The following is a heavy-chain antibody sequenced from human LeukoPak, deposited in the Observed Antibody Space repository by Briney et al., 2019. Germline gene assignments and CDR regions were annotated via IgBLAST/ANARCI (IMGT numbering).Heavy chain of an antibody. Sequence: ASVKVSCKASGYTFTSYDINWVRQATGQGLEWMGWMNPNSGNTGYAQKFQGRVTMTRNTSISTAYMELSSLRSEDTAVYYCAREIVVEMATKDDAFDIWGQGTMVTVSS. CDR2: MNPNSGNT. CDR3: AREIVVEMATKDDAFDI. J-gene: IGHJ3*02. V-gene: IGHV1-8*01. CDR1: GYTFTSYD. D-gene: IGHD5-24*01.